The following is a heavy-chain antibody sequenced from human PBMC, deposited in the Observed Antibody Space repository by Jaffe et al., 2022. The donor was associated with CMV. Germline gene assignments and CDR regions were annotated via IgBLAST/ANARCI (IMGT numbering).Heavy chain of an antibody. D-gene: IGHD3-22*01. CDR2: ISGSGVNT. V-gene: IGHV3-23*04. Sequence: EVQLEESGGGLVQRGGSLRLSCAASGFTFSNYAMSWVRQAPGMGLEWVSGISGSGVNTYYADSVKGRFTVSRDNSKSSLFLQMNSLRGEDTAVYYCARRTFLYDSSGSPPHHWLDPWGQGTLVTVSS. CDR3: ARRTFLYDSSGSPPHHWLDP. J-gene: IGHJ5*02. CDR1: GFTFSNYA.